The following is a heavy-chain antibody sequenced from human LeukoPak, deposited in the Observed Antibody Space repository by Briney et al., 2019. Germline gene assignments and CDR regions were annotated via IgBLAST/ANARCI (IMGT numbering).Heavy chain of an antibody. J-gene: IGHJ4*02. CDR3: ARDYYNYGSGSSISVDY. Sequence: SVKVSCKASGGTSSSYAISWVRQAPGQGLEWMGGIIPIFGTANYAQKFQGRVTITADESTSTAYMELSSLRSEDTAVYYCARDYYNYGSGSSISVDYWGQGTLVTVSS. CDR2: IIPIFGTA. V-gene: IGHV1-69*13. D-gene: IGHD3-10*01. CDR1: GGTSSSYA.